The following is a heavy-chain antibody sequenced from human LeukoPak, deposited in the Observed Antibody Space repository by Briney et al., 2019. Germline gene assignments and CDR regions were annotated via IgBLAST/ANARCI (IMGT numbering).Heavy chain of an antibody. CDR1: GFTFSSYG. J-gene: IGHJ4*02. Sequence: GGSLRLSCAASGFTFSSYGMHWVRQAPGKGLEGVAVISYDGSNKYYADSVKGRFTISRDNSKNTLYRQMNSLRAEDTAVYYCAKKGYYDSSGYGDYGGQGTLVTVSS. CDR2: ISYDGSNK. D-gene: IGHD3-22*01. CDR3: AKKGYYDSSGYGDY. V-gene: IGHV3-30*18.